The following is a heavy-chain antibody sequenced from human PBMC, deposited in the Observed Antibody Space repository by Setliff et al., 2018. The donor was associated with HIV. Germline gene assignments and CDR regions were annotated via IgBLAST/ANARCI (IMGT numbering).Heavy chain of an antibody. J-gene: IGHJ4*02. CDR3: ARLTATLGRSLTADFDFDF. CDR2: IWYDGSNQ. V-gene: IGHV3-33*01. D-gene: IGHD7-27*01. CDR1: GFTFNSFG. Sequence: PGGSLRLSCAASGFTFNSFGMHWVRQAPGKGLEWVAPIWYDGSNQYYADSVKGRFTISRDNSKNTLYLRMNSLRAEDTAVYFCARLTATLGRSLTADFDFDFWGQGALVTVSS.